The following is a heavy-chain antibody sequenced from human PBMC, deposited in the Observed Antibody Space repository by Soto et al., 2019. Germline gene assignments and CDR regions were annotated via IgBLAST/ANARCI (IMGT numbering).Heavy chain of an antibody. Sequence: SQTLSLTCAISGDSVSSNSAAWNWIRQSPSRGLEWLGRTYYRSKWFNNYALSVKSRITINPDTSKNQFSLQLNSVTPEDTAVYYCAKTYNSIAVAGPSYYYYGMDVWGQGTTVTVS. J-gene: IGHJ6*02. CDR3: AKTYNSIAVAGPSYYYYGMDV. D-gene: IGHD6-19*01. CDR2: TYYRSKWFN. CDR1: GDSVSSNSAA. V-gene: IGHV6-1*01.